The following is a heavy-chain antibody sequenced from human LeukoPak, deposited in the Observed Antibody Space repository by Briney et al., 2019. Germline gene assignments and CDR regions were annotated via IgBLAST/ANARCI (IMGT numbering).Heavy chain of an antibody. CDR1: GFTFSNAW. CDR3: ARDTEMLYYDANGYHA. V-gene: IGHV3-7*01. D-gene: IGHD3-22*01. CDR2: IKQDGSEQ. Sequence: PGGSLRLSCAASGFTFSNAWMSWVRQAPGKGLEWVANIKQDGSEQYYVDSVKGRFTISRDNAKNSLYLQMNSLRAEDTAVYYCARDTEMLYYDANGYHAWGQGTMVTVSS. J-gene: IGHJ3*01.